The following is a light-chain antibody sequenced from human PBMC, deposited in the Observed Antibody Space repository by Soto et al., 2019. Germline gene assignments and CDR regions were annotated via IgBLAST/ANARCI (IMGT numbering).Light chain of an antibody. V-gene: IGKV1-12*01. CDR1: QGITNC. J-gene: IGKJ4*01. Sequence: DIQMHQSQSSVSASVGDRVTIACRASQGITNCLVWFQQKPGKAPKLLIYAASSLQSGVPSRFSGSGSGTEFNITISSLQSEDFAVYYCQQYNNWPRATFGGGTKVDI. CDR2: AAS. CDR3: QQYNNWPRAT.